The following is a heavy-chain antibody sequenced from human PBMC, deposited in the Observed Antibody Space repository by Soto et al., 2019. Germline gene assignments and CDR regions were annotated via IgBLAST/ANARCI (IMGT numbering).Heavy chain of an antibody. V-gene: IGHV4-34*01. CDR3: ARPANGSERPSTGMDV. CDR2: SNHGGST. J-gene: IGHJ6*02. Sequence: PSDPLPLTCAVYGGTLSGYYSSWIRQPPGKGLEWIGESNHGGSTNYNPSLKSRFTISVDTSKNQFSLKLSSVTAADTAVYYCARPANGSERPSTGMDVWGQGTTVTVSS. D-gene: IGHD6-25*01. CDR1: GGTLSGYY.